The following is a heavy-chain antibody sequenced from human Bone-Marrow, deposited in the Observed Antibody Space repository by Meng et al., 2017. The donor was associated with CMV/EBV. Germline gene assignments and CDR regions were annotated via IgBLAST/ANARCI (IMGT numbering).Heavy chain of an antibody. V-gene: IGHV4-34*01. D-gene: IGHD3-10*01. CDR3: VRGDLYGSGSYYFPLYYYYGMDV. CDR1: YD. Sequence: YDWSWIRQHPGKGLEWMGEINHSGSTNYNPSLKSRVTISVDTSKNQFSLKLSSVTAADTAVYYCVRGDLYGSGSYYFPLYYYYGMDVWGQGTTVTVSS. J-gene: IGHJ6*02. CDR2: INHSGST.